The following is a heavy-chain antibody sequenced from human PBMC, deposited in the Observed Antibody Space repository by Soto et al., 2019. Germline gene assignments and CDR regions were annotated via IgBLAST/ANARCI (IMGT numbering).Heavy chain of an antibody. CDR2: ISGSGSST. D-gene: IGHD2-15*01. J-gene: IGHJ4*02. Sequence: EVQLLESGGGLVQPGGSLRLSCAASGFRFSSKAMSWVRQAPGKGLEWVSIISGSGSSTYYTDSLKGRFTISRDNSKNMLYLEMNSLRAEDTAVYYCAKENGYQYVNFGAAGFDYWGEGSLVPVSS. V-gene: IGHV3-23*01. CDR3: AKENGYQYVNFGAAGFDY. CDR1: GFRFSSKA.